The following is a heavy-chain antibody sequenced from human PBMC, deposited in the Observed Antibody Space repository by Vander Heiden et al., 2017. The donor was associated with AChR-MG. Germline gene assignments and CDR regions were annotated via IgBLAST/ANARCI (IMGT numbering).Heavy chain of an antibody. V-gene: IGHV1-69*06. J-gene: IGHJ5*02. Sequence: VQLVQSAAEVTMPGPSVMVSCKAPGVTFSSYAISWVRQAPGQGLEWMGGIIPIFGAANYAQKFQGRVTITADKSTSTAYMELSSLRSEDTAVYYCARAAKAATYWFDPWGQGTLVTVSS. D-gene: IGHD2-15*01. CDR2: IIPIFGAA. CDR1: GVTFSSYA. CDR3: ARAAKAATYWFDP.